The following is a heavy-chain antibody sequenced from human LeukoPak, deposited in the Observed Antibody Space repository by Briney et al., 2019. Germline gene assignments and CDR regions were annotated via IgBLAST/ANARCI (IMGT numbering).Heavy chain of an antibody. J-gene: IGHJ3*02. V-gene: IGHV3-30*02. Sequence: PGGSLRLSCAASGFTFSSYGMHWVRQAPGKGLEWVAFIRYDGSNKYYADSVKGRFTISRDNAKNTLYLQMNSLRAEDTAVYYCARVAGDYGGYPDSPAYAFDIWGQGTMVTVSS. CDR1: GFTFSSYG. CDR2: IRYDGSNK. D-gene: IGHD4-23*01. CDR3: ARVAGDYGGYPDSPAYAFDI.